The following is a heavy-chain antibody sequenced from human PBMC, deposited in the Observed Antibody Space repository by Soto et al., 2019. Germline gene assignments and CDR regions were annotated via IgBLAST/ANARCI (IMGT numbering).Heavy chain of an antibody. CDR1: GYRFETYA. V-gene: IGHV1-18*01. J-gene: IGHJ6*02. Sequence: QVQLVQSGAEVKKPGASVKVSCKASGYRFETYAMTWVRQAPGQGLEWMGWISAYSVDTNSAQKFQDRLTMTKDTSTGTAYKELRRLTADDTAVYYCSRGHGAIRGALDVWGQGTTVTVSS. CDR2: ISAYSVDT. CDR3: SRGHGAIRGALDV. D-gene: IGHD1-26*01.